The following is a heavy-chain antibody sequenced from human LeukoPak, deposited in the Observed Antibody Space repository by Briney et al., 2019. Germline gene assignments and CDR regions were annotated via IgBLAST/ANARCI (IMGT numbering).Heavy chain of an antibody. CDR3: ARRDGYLYYFDS. V-gene: IGHV3-30*02. CDR2: IRFDGSSK. CDR1: GFTFTTYG. D-gene: IGHD3-22*01. Sequence: QPGGSLRLSCAASGFTFTTYGMHWVRRAPGKGLQWVAFIRFDGSSKYYEDSVKGRFTISRDNSKSTVYLQMSSLRTEDTAVYYCARRDGYLYYFDSWGQGTLVTVSS. J-gene: IGHJ4*02.